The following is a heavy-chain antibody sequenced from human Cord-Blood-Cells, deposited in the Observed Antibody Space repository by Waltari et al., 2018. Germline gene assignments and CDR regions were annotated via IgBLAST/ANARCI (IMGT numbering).Heavy chain of an antibody. CDR2: INHSGST. CDR3: ARGAGRYNWNEDAFDI. CDR1: GGSFSGYY. J-gene: IGHJ3*02. Sequence: QVQLQQWGAGLLKPSETLSLTCAVYGGSFSGYYWSWIRQPPGKGLEWIGEINHSGSTNYNPSLKSRVTISVDTSKNQFSLKLSSVTAADTAVYYCARGAGRYNWNEDAFDIWGQGTMVTVSS. V-gene: IGHV4-34*01. D-gene: IGHD1-1*01.